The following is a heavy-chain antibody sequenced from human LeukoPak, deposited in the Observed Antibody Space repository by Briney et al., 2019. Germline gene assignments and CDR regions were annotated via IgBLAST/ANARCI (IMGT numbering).Heavy chain of an antibody. CDR2: IKQDGSEK. D-gene: IGHD2-15*01. J-gene: IGHJ5*02. V-gene: IGHV3-7*01. CDR1: GFTFSSYW. Sequence: GGSLRLSCAASGFTFSSYWMSWVRQAPGKGLEWVASIKQDGSEKYYVDSVKGRFTISRDNAKNSLYLQMNSLRAEDTAVYYCARVLQGGYCSGGSCSDWFDPWGQGTLVTVSS. CDR3: ARVLQGGYCSGGSCSDWFDP.